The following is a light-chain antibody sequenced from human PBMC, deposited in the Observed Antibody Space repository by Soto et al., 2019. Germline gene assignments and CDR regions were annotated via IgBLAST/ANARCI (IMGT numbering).Light chain of an antibody. CDR2: EVS. CDR3: SSYTASSTLLYV. CDR1: SSNIGNNY. J-gene: IGLJ1*01. Sequence: SVLTLPPSVSAAPGQKVTISCSGSSSNIGNNYVSWYQQHPGKAPKLMIYEVSHRPSGISNRFSGSKSGSTASLTISGLQAEDEADYYCSSYTASSTLLYVFGTGTKVTVL. V-gene: IGLV2-14*01.